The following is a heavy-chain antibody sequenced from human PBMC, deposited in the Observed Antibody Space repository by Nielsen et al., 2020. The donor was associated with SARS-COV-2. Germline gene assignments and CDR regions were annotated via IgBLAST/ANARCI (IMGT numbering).Heavy chain of an antibody. CDR2: ISRSGATK. Sequence: GESLKISCAVSGFTFSSYDFNWVRQAPGKGLEWISYISRSGATKFYADSVKGRFTISRDTAKNSLSLQMHSLRAEDTAVYYCAREGRKLPLDYWGQGTLVTVSS. CDR3: AREGRKLPLDY. D-gene: IGHD5-24*01. CDR1: GFTFSSYD. J-gene: IGHJ4*02. V-gene: IGHV3-48*03.